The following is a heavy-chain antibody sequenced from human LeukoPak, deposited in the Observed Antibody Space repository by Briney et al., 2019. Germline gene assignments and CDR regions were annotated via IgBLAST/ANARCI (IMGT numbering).Heavy chain of an antibody. CDR3: ARGFRNGPFDC. Sequence: GGSLRLSCEASGFTFDDYGMSWVRQLPGKGLEWVSGINRNGDSTDYAGSVKGRFTISRDNAKNSHFLQMNSLRVEDTALYYCARGFRNGPFDCWGQGALVTVSS. V-gene: IGHV3-20*04. CDR2: INRNGDST. CDR1: GFTFDDYG. D-gene: IGHD2-8*01. J-gene: IGHJ4*02.